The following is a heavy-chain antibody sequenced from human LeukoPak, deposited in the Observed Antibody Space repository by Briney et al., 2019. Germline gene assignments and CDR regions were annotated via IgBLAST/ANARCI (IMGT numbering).Heavy chain of an antibody. D-gene: IGHD6-13*01. Sequence: SQTLSLTCAISGDSVSNKAFTWNWIRQSPSRGLEWLGRTYYRSKWYNDYAESVRGRITINPDTSKNQFSLHLNSVTSDDTAIYYCARDRLEAAGGTSWFDPWGQGTLVTVSS. CDR2: TYYRSKWYN. V-gene: IGHV6-1*01. CDR1: GDSVSNKAFT. CDR3: ARDRLEAAGGTSWFDP. J-gene: IGHJ5*02.